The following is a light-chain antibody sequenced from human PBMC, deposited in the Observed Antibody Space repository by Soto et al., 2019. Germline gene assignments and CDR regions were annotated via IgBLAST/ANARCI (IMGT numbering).Light chain of an antibody. CDR2: AVN. V-gene: IGLV2-8*01. CDR1: SSDVGGYQY. Sequence: QSALTQPPSASGSPGQSVTISCTGTSSDVGGYQYVSWYQQYPGKAPKLMIYAVNKRPSGVPDRFSGSRSGNTASLTVSGLQAEDEADYYCSSYAGSNNYVFGTGTRSP. CDR3: SSYAGSNNYV. J-gene: IGLJ1*01.